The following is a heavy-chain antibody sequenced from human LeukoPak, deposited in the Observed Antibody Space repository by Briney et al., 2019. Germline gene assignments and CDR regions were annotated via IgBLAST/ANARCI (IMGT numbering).Heavy chain of an antibody. J-gene: IGHJ6*03. V-gene: IGHV4-59*01. CDR3: ARVGPWVNPDYYYYYMDV. CDR1: GGSISSYY. CDR2: IYDSGST. D-gene: IGHD1-14*01. Sequence: SETPSLTCTVSGGSISSYYWSWIRQPPGKGLEWIGYIYDSGSTNYNPSLKSRVTISVDTSKNQFSLKLSSVTAADTAVYYCARVGPWVNPDYYYYYMDVWGKGTTVTVSS.